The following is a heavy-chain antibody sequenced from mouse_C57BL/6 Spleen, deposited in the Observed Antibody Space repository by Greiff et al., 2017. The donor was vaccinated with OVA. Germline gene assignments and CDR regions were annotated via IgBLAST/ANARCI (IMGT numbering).Heavy chain of an antibody. D-gene: IGHD2-1*01. CDR2: IDPANGNT. J-gene: IGHJ1*03. CDR3: ARAIYYGNYYWYFDV. CDR1: GFNIKNTY. V-gene: IGHV14-3*01. Sequence: DVKLQESVAELVRPGASVKLSCTASGFNIKNTYMHWVKQRPEQGLEWIGRIDPANGNTKYAPKFQGKATITADTSSNTAYLQLSSLTSEDTAIYYCARAIYYGNYYWYFDVWGTGTTVTVSS.